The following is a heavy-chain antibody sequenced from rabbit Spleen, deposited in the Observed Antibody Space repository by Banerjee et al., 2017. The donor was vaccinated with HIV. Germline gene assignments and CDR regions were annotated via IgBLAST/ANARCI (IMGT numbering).Heavy chain of an antibody. CDR3: ARGGGL. V-gene: IGHV1S45*01. CDR1: GVSLNDKDV. CDR2: IDSGSSGFT. Sequence: EQLEESGGGLVKPEGSLTLTCKASGVSLNDKDVMCWVRQAPGKGLEWIACIDSGSSGFTYYATWAKGRFTCSKTSSTTVSLQMTRLTAADTATYFCARGGGLWGPGTLVTVS. J-gene: IGHJ4*01.